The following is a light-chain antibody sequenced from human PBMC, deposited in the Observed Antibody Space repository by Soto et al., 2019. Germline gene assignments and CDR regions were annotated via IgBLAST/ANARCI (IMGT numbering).Light chain of an antibody. J-gene: IGLJ3*02. V-gene: IGLV2-18*02. CDR1: SGDVGGYNR. CDR2: EVT. Sequence: QSVLTQPPAVSGSPGQSVTISCTGTSGDVGGYNRVSWYQHPPGTAPKLMIYEVTNRPSGVPDRFSGSKSGNTASLTISGRQAEDEADYYCSSYTSRSTWVFGGGTKLTVL. CDR3: SSYTSRSTWV.